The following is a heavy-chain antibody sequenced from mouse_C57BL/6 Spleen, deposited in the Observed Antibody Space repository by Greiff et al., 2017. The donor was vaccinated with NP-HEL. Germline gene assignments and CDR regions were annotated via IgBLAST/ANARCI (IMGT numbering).Heavy chain of an antibody. CDR1: GYAFSSSW. CDR2: IYPGDGDT. V-gene: IGHV1-82*01. D-gene: IGHD1-1*01. J-gene: IGHJ1*03. Sequence: QVQLQQSGPELVKPGASVKISCKASGYAFSSSWMNWVKQRPGKGLEWIGRIYPGDGDTNYNGKFKGKATLTADKSSSTAYMQLSSLTSEDSDVYFCASSYEWYFDVWGTGTTVTVSS. CDR3: ASSYEWYFDV.